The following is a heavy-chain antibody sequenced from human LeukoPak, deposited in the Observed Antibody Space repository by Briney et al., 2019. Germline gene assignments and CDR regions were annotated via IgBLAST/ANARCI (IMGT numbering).Heavy chain of an antibody. CDR3: ARDLITVTKGFDI. V-gene: IGHV4-59*11. CDR2: ISYIGST. Sequence: SETLSLTCAVSADSFSSHYWSWIRQPPGKGLEWIGYISYIGSTNYNPSLKSRVTISIDTSKNQFSLKLSSVTAADTAVYYCARDLITVTKGFDIWGQGTKASVSS. D-gene: IGHD4-17*01. CDR1: ADSFSSHY. J-gene: IGHJ3*02.